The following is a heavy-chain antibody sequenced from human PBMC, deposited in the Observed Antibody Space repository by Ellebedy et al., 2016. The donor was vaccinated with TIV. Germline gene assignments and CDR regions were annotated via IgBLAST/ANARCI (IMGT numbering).Heavy chain of an antibody. CDR2: ITGSISYM. V-gene: IGHV3-21*01. CDR3: SRGIAAVMY. J-gene: IGHJ4*02. D-gene: IGHD6-13*01. Sequence: PGGSLRLSCAASGFTFSNYSMNWVRQAPGKGLEWVSSITGSISYMFYADSVKGRFTISRDNAKNSLYLQMNSLRAEDTAVYYCSRGIAAVMYWGQGTLVTVSS. CDR1: GFTFSNYS.